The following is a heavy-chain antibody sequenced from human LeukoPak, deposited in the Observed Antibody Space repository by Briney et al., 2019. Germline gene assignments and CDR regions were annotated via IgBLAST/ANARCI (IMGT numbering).Heavy chain of an antibody. V-gene: IGHV3-11*04. CDR3: ARDDSSGYYSKGFDY. CDR1: GFTFSDYY. J-gene: IGHJ4*02. D-gene: IGHD3-22*01. Sequence: PGGSLRLSCAASGFTFSDYYMSWIRQAPGKGLEWVSYISSSGSTIYYADSVKGRFTISRDNSKNTLYLQMNSLRAEDTAVYYCARDDSSGYYSKGFDYWGQGTLVTVSS. CDR2: ISSSGSTI.